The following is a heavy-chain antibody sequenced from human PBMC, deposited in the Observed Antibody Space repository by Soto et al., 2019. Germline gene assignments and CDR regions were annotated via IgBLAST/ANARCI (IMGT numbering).Heavy chain of an antibody. J-gene: IGHJ6*02. Sequence: QVQLVESGGGLVKPGGSLRLSCAASGFTFSDYYMSWIRQAPGKGLEWVSYISSSSSYTNYADSVKGRFTISRDNAKNSLYLQMNSLRAEDTAVYYCARSHLTPGWVYYYYGMDVWGQGTTVTVSS. D-gene: IGHD1-26*01. CDR2: ISSSSSYT. V-gene: IGHV3-11*06. CDR1: GFTFSDYY. CDR3: ARSHLTPGWVYYYYGMDV.